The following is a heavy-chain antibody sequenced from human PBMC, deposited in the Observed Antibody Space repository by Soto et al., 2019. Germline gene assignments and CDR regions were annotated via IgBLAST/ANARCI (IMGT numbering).Heavy chain of an antibody. J-gene: IGHJ4*02. Sequence: QVQLVQSGAEVKKPGASVKVSCKASGYTFTSYAMHWVRQAPGQRLEWMGWINAGNGNTKYSQKFQGRVTITRDTSASTAYMELSSLRSEDTAVYYCARGPLQMSRGYYFDYWGQGTLVTVSP. D-gene: IGHD2-15*01. V-gene: IGHV1-3*01. CDR1: GYTFTSYA. CDR3: ARGPLQMSRGYYFDY. CDR2: INAGNGNT.